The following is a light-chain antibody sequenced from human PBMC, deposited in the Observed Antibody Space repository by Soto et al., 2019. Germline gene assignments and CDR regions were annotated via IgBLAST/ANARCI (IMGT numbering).Light chain of an antibody. V-gene: IGKV1-39*01. CDR2: GAS. CDR3: QESYITPRT. Sequence: DIQMTQSPSSLSASVGDRVTITCRASQSIKNYLNWYQQKPGKAPKLLIYGASILQSGVPSRFSGSGSVTDFTLTISSLQPEDFATYYCQESYITPRTFGGGTRVDIK. CDR1: QSIKNY. J-gene: IGKJ4*01.